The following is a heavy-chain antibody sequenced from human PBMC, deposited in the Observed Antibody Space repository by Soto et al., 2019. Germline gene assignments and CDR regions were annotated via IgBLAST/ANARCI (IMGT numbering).Heavy chain of an antibody. Sequence: PSETLCLTCTVTGDSINNRSYYWGWIRQPPGKGLEWIGSIYYSGSTYNNPSLKSRVSMSVDTSKNQFSLKLRSVTAADTALYYCARQRTSVVTQAYFDSWGQGSLVTVSS. J-gene: IGHJ4*02. V-gene: IGHV4-39*01. CDR2: IYYSGST. D-gene: IGHD2-21*02. CDR1: GDSINNRSYY. CDR3: ARQRTSVVTQAYFDS.